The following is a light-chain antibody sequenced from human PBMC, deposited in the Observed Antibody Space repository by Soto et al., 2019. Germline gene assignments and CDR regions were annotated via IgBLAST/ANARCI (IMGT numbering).Light chain of an antibody. CDR2: TNN. J-gene: IGLJ1*01. CDR1: TSDIGTNA. Sequence: QSVLTQPPSASGSPGQRVIVSCSGSTSDIGTNAVNWFQHLPGTAPKLLIYTNNQRPSGVPDRFSGSKSGTLASLAISGLQSEDEADYYCATWHDSFYFFGTGTKLTVL. CDR3: ATWHDSFYF. V-gene: IGLV1-44*01.